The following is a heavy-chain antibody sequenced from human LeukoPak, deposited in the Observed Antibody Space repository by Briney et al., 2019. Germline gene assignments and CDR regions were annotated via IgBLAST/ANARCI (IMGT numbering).Heavy chain of an antibody. CDR3: ATHTGSYYAPTY. J-gene: IGHJ4*02. CDR2: INPNSGGT. V-gene: IGHV1-2*02. CDR1: GYIFTGYY. D-gene: IGHD1-26*01. Sequence: GASAKVSCKASGYIFTGYYMHWVRQAPGQGLEWMGWINPNSGGTEYPQKFQGGVTMTRDTSISTAYMELSSLRSDDTAVYYCATHTGSYYAPTYWGQGTLVTVSS.